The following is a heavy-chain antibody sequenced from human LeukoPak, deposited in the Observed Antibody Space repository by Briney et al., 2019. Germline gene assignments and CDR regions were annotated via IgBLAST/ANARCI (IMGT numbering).Heavy chain of an antibody. D-gene: IGHD5-12*01. CDR1: GFTFSSYA. J-gene: IGHJ4*02. Sequence: GGSLRLSCAASGFTFSSYAMSWVRQAPGKGLEWVSAISGSGGSTYYADSAKGRFTISRDNSKNTLYLQMNSLRAEDTAVYYCAKGSILATIRLLDYWGQGTLVTVSS. V-gene: IGHV3-23*01. CDR2: ISGSGGST. CDR3: AKGSILATIRLLDY.